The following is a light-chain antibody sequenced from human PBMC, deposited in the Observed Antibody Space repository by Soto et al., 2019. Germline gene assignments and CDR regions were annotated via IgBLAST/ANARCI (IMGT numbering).Light chain of an antibody. J-gene: IGLJ3*02. V-gene: IGLV2-23*02. Sequence: QSALTQPASVSGSPGQSITISCTGTSSDVGGYNFVSWFQHHPGKAPKVMIYEVSNRPSGVSNRFSGSKSGNTASLTISGLQAEDEADYHCCSYAGNRTFVFGGGTKLTVL. CDR2: EVS. CDR3: CSYAGNRTFV. CDR1: SSDVGGYNF.